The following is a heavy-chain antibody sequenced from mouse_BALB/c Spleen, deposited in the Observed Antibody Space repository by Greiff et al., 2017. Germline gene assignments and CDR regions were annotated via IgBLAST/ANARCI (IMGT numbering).Heavy chain of an antibody. CDR2: ISSGGSYT. CDR3: ARDAVVGDWYVDV. CDR1: GFTFSSYA. Sequence: DVKLVESGGGLVKPGGSLKLSCAASGFTFSSYAMSWVRQSPEKRLEWVAEISSGGSYTYYPDTVTGRFTISRDNAKNTLYLEMSSLRSEDTAMYYCARDAVVGDWYVDVWGAGTTVTVSS. D-gene: IGHD1-1*01. J-gene: IGHJ1*01. V-gene: IGHV5-9-4*01.